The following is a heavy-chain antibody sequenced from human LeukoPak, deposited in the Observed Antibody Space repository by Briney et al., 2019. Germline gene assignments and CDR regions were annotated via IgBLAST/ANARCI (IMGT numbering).Heavy chain of an antibody. CDR2: IYYSGST. J-gene: IGHJ4*02. CDR3: ARGIIMVYAISREFDY. Sequence: SETLSLTWTVSGGSISSSSYYWGWIRQPPGKGLEWIGSIYYSGSTYYNPSLKSRVTISVDTSKNQFSLKLSSVTAADTAVYYCARGIIMVYAISREFDYWGQGTLVTVSS. D-gene: IGHD2-8*01. V-gene: IGHV4-39*07. CDR1: GGSISSSSYY.